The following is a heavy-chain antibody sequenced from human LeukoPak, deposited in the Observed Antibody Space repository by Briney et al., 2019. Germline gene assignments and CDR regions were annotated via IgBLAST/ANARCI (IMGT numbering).Heavy chain of an antibody. CDR3: ARGGEDCSSTSCSDAFDI. J-gene: IGHJ3*02. CDR2: IYSGGST. CDR1: GFTVSSNY. Sequence: GGSLRLSCAASGFTVSSNYMSWVRQAPGKGLEWVSVIYSGGSTYYADSVKGRFTISRDNSKNTLHLQMNSLRAEDTAVYYCARGGEDCSSTSCSDAFDIWGQGTMVTVSS. V-gene: IGHV3-53*01. D-gene: IGHD2-2*01.